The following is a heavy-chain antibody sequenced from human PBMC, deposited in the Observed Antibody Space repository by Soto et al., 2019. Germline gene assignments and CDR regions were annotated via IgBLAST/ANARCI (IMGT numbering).Heavy chain of an antibody. J-gene: IGHJ4*01. CDR2: INHSGST. V-gene: IGHV4-34*01. CDR1: GGSLSGYY. Sequence: PLETLSLTCAVYGGSLSGYYWSWIRQPPGKGLEWIGEINHSGSTNYNPSLKSRVTISVDTSKNQFSLKLSSVTAADTAVYYCASRLDYWGHGTLVTVSS. CDR3: ASRLDY.